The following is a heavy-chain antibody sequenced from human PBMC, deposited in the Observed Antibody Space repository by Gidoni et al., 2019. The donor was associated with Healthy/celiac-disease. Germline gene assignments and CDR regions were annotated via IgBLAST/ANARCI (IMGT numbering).Heavy chain of an antibody. CDR2: IKSKTDGGTT. CDR1: GFPFSNAW. J-gene: IGHJ4*02. D-gene: IGHD3-22*01. CDR3: TTDRMPMYYYDSSGYYADDY. V-gene: IGHV3-15*01. Sequence: EVQLGESGGGLVKPGGSLRLSCAASGFPFSNAWMSWVRQAPGKGLEWVGRIKSKTDGGTTDYAEPVKGRFTISRDDSKNTLYLQMNSLKTEDTAVYYCTTDRMPMYYYDSSGYYADDYWGQGTLVTVSS.